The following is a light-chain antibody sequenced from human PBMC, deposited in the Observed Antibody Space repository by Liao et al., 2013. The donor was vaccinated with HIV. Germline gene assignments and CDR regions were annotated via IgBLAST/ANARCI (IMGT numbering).Light chain of an antibody. CDR1: NIGSKS. Sequence: SYELTQPPSVSVAPGKTARITCGGDNIGSKSVHWYHQKPGQAPVLVIYFDSDRPSGIPERFSGSNSGNTATLIITRVEAGDEADYYCQVWESSTDWVFGGGTSLTVL. J-gene: IGLJ3*02. CDR2: FDS. CDR3: QVWESSTDWV. V-gene: IGLV3-21*01.